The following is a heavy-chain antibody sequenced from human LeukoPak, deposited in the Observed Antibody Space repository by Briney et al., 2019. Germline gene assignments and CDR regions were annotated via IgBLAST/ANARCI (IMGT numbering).Heavy chain of an antibody. CDR3: ARNLRFLEWPKRDYYYYYMDV. CDR2: IYSGGST. CDR1: GFTVRSNY. V-gene: IGHV3-53*01. Sequence: GGSLRLSCAASGFTVRSNYMSWVRQAPWKGLEWVSVIYSGGSTYYADSVKGRFTISRDNSKNTLYLQMNSLRAEDTAVYYCARNLRFLEWPKRDYYYYYMDVWGKGTTVTVSS. D-gene: IGHD3-3*01. J-gene: IGHJ6*03.